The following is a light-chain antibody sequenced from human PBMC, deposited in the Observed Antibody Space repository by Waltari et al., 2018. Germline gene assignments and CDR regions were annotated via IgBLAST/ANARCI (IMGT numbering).Light chain of an antibody. Sequence: DIVMTQSPDSLAVSLGERATINCKSSQSVLYSSNKKNYLAWYQQKPGQSPKLLIYWASTRESWVPDRFSGSGSETDFTLTISNLQAEDVAVYYCQQYYSTLSWTFGQGTKVEIK. CDR3: QQYYSTLSWT. J-gene: IGKJ1*01. CDR2: WAS. CDR1: QSVLYSSNKKNY. V-gene: IGKV4-1*01.